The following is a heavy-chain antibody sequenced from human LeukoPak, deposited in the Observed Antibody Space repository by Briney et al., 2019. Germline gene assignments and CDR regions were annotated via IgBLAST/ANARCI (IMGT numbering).Heavy chain of an antibody. D-gene: IGHD3-10*01. CDR2: IYYSGST. J-gene: IGHJ4*02. CDR1: GGSISSGGYY. V-gene: IGHV4-31*03. CDR3: ARAAVRGVIIKALFDY. Sequence: SQTLSLTCTVSGGSISSGGYYWSWIRQHPGKGLEWIGYIYYSGSTCYNPSLKSRVTISVDTSKNQFSLKLSSVAAADTAVYYCARAAVRGVIIKALFDYWGQGTLVTVSS.